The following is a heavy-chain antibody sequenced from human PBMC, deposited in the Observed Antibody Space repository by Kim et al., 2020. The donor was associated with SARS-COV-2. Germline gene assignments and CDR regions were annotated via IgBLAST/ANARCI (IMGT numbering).Heavy chain of an antibody. D-gene: IGHD2-21*02. J-gene: IGHJ4*02. Sequence: YYAYSVKGLFTISRDNSKNTLYLQMNSLRGEDTAVYFCARDYGGNSGIDYWGQGSLVTVSS. CDR3: ARDYGGNSGIDY. V-gene: IGHV3-30*03.